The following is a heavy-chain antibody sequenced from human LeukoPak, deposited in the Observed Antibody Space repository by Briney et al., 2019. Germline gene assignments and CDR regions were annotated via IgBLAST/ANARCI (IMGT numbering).Heavy chain of an antibody. J-gene: IGHJ4*02. CDR2: IYYSGST. D-gene: IGHD2-21*02. CDR1: GGSISSGGYY. CDR3: ARSPVVTAIDFDY. V-gene: IGHV4-31*03. Sequence: SETLSLTCTVSGGSISSGGYYWSWIRQHPGKGLEWIGYIYYSGSTYYNPSLKSRVTISVDTSKNQFFLKVSSVTAADTAVYYCARSPVVTAIDFDYWGQGTLVTVSS.